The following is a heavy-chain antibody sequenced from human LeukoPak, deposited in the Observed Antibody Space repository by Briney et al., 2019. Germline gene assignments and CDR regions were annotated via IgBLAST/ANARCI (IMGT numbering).Heavy chain of an antibody. Sequence: GGSLRLSCAASGFTFSNYNMNWVRQAPGKGLEWGSFVSSRSSYISYTASVKGRFTISRDNAKNSLYLQMNSLRAEDTAVYYCARDSSYGDDVSILDYWGQGTLVTVSS. V-gene: IGHV3-21*01. CDR3: ARDSSYGDDVSILDY. D-gene: IGHD4-17*01. J-gene: IGHJ4*02. CDR2: VSSRSSYI. CDR1: GFTFSNYN.